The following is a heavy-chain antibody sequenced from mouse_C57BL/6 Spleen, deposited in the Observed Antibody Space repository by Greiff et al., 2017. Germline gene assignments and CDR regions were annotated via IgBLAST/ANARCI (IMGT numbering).Heavy chain of an antibody. Sequence: EVHLVESGGGLVKPGGSLKLSCAASGFTFSDYGMHWVRQAPEKGLEWVAYISSGSSTIYYADTVKGRFTISRDNAKNTLFLQMTSLRSEDTAMYYCARKPPYYYAMDYWGQGTSVTVSS. CDR3: ARKPPYYYAMDY. CDR1: GFTFSDYG. J-gene: IGHJ4*01. CDR2: ISSGSSTI. V-gene: IGHV5-17*01.